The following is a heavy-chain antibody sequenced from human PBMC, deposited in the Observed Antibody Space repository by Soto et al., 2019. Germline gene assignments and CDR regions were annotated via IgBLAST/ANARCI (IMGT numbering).Heavy chain of an antibody. CDR2: IWYDGSNK. CDR1: GFTFSSYG. CDR3: AKGSTYERWLQFADATAGGYFDY. Sequence: PGGSLRLSCAASGFTFSSYGMHWVRQAPGKGLEWVAVIWYDGSNKYYADSVKGRFTISRDNSKNTLYLQMNSLRAEDTAVYYCAKGSTYERWLQFADATAGGYFDYWGQGTLVTVSS. J-gene: IGHJ4*02. D-gene: IGHD5-12*01. V-gene: IGHV3-33*06.